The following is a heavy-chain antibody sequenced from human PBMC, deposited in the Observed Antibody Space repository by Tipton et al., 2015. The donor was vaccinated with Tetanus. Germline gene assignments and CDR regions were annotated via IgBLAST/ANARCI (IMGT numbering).Heavy chain of an antibody. CDR3: ARATSTGPAYNWFDP. CDR2: MYYSGTT. CDR1: GDSMADFY. Sequence: TLSLTCNVSGDSMADFYWSWIRQPPGKGLEWIGYMYYSGTTHYNPSLKSRVTISIDWSKNQLSLKLTSVTAADTAVYYCARATSTGPAYNWFDPWGQGTLVTVPS. J-gene: IGHJ5*02. V-gene: IGHV4-59*12. D-gene: IGHD2-8*02.